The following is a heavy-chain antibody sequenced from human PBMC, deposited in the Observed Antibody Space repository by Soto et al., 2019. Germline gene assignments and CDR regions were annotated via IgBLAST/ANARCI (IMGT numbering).Heavy chain of an antibody. D-gene: IGHD2-8*01. J-gene: IGHJ4*02. Sequence: SETLSLTCAVYGGSFSGYYWSWIRQPPGKGLEWIGEINHSGSTNYNPSLKSRVTISVDTSKNQFSLKLSSVTAADTAVYYCARNPLGYCTNGVCFRFDYWGQGTLVTVSS. CDR1: GGSFSGYY. CDR3: ARNPLGYCTNGVCFRFDY. V-gene: IGHV4-34*01. CDR2: INHSGST.